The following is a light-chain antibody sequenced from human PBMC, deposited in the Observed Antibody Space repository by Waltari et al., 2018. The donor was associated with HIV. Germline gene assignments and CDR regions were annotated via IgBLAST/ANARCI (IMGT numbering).Light chain of an antibody. CDR1: NIGSKS. Sequence: SYVLTQPPSVSVAPGQTAGLTCGGANIGSKSVHWYQQKTSQAPVLVIDYDNDRPSGIPERISGSSSGNTATLTINRVEAGDEADYYCQVWDSGSDHIMFGGGTKLTVL. CDR2: YDN. V-gene: IGLV3-21*04. CDR3: QVWDSGSDHIM. J-gene: IGLJ3*02.